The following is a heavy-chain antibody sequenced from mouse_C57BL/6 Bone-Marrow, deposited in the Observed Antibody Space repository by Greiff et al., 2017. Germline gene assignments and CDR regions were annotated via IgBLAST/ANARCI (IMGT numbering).Heavy chain of an antibody. V-gene: IGHV1-81*01. CDR3: ARGLITTADD. D-gene: IGHD1-1*01. J-gene: IGHJ2*01. Sequence: QVRLQQSGAELARPGASVKLSCKASGYTFTSYGISWVKQRTGQGLEWIGEIYPRSGNTYSNEKFKGKATLTADKSSSTAYMELRSLKSEDSAVYFCARGLITTADDWGQGTTLTVSS. CDR1: GYTFTSYG. CDR2: IYPRSGNT.